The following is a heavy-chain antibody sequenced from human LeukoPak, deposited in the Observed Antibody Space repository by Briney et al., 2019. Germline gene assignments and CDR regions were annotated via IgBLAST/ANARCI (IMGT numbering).Heavy chain of an antibody. V-gene: IGHV3-30*03. CDR1: VFTFSSYS. CDR2: ISYDGKKR. J-gene: IGHJ4*02. D-gene: IGHD3-10*01. Sequence: GGSLRLSCAASVFTFSSYSMNWLRQAPGKGLEWVAVISYDGKKRFYADSVKGRFTISRDNSKNTVDLQMNSLRAEDMAVYYCARDWGYDSGTYCVYWGQGTLVTVSS. CDR3: ARDWGYDSGTYCVY.